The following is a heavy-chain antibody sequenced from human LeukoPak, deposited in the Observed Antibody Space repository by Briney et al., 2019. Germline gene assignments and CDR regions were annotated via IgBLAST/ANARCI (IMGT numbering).Heavy chain of an antibody. CDR1: GFTFSSYA. V-gene: IGHV3-23*01. D-gene: IGHD6-19*01. J-gene: IGHJ4*02. CDR2: ISGSGGST. Sequence: PGGSLRLSCAVSGFTFSSYAMRWVRQAPGKGLEWVSAISGSGGSTYYADSVKGRFTISRDNSKNTLYLQMNSLRAEDTAVYYCATQSSAWYTPFDYWGQGTLVTVSS. CDR3: ATQSSAWYTPFDY.